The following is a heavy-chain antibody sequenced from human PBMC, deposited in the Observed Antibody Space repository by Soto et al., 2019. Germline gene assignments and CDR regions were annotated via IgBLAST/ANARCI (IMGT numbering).Heavy chain of an antibody. J-gene: IGHJ6*02. CDR1: GGTFSSYA. CDR2: IIPIFGTA. V-gene: IGHV1-69*05. Sequence: SVKVSCKASGGTFSSYAISWVRQAPGQGLEWMGGIIPIFGTANYAQKFQGWVTMTRDTSISTAYMELSRLRSDDTSVYYCARAGSALWAAGTPYYYCMYVWGQGTTVTVSS. CDR3: ARAGSALWAAGTPYYYCMYV. D-gene: IGHD6-13*01.